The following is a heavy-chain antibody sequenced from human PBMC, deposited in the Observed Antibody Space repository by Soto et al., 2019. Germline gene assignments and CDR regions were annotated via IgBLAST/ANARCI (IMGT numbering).Heavy chain of an antibody. CDR3: ATAYFDILTGWEAFEL. D-gene: IGHD3-9*01. CDR2: ISGSTIYT. V-gene: IGHV3-11*05. J-gene: IGHJ3*01. CDR1: GFTFSDYY. Sequence: VQLVESGGGLVKPGGSLRLTCAASGFTFSDYYMSWIRQAPGKGLEWISYISGSTIYTDYADSVKGRFTISRDNSNNSLYLQMNGLRAGDTAVYYCATAYFDILTGWEAFELWGQGTMVTVSS.